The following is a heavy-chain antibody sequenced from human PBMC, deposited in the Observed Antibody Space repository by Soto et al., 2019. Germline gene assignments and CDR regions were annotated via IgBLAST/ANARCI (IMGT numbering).Heavy chain of an antibody. J-gene: IGHJ5*02. CDR3: ARQWASSSWYLNWFDP. CDR2: IYPGDSDT. D-gene: IGHD6-13*01. V-gene: IGHV5-51*01. Sequence: GESLKISCKGSGYSFSNYWIGWVRQMPGKGLEWMGIIYPGDSDTRYSPSFQGQVTISADKSISTAYLQWSSLKASDTAMYYCARQWASSSWYLNWFDPWGQGTLVTVSS. CDR1: GYSFSNYW.